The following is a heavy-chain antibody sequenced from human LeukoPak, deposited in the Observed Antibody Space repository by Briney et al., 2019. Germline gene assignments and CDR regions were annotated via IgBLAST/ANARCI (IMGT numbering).Heavy chain of an antibody. Sequence: GGCLRLSWAASGFTVSSYAIGWVRQAAGEWIEWVSSISGSGGSTYYADSVKGRFTISRDHSKNTLYLQMNSLRAEDTAVYYCAKDGWDIVVVPAAMWDYWGQGTQVTVSS. J-gene: IGHJ4*02. CDR3: AKDGWDIVVVPAAMWDY. CDR2: ISGSGGST. D-gene: IGHD2-2*01. CDR1: GFTVSSYA. V-gene: IGHV3-23*01.